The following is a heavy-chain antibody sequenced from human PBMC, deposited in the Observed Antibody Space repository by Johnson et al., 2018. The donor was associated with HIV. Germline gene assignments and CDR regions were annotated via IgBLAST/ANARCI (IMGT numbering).Heavy chain of an antibody. D-gene: IGHD3-16*02. Sequence: QVQLVESGGGVVQPGRSLRLSCAASGFTFSSYAMHWVRQAPGTGLEWVAVISSDERYIHYGDSVKGRFIVSKDNSKTTLYRQMNSLRAEDTAIYYCAREGGGVITFGGVIVPPGAFDIWGQGTMVTVSS. CDR2: ISSDERYI. CDR3: AREGGGVITFGGVIVPPGAFDI. V-gene: IGHV3-30*04. CDR1: GFTFSSYA. J-gene: IGHJ3*02.